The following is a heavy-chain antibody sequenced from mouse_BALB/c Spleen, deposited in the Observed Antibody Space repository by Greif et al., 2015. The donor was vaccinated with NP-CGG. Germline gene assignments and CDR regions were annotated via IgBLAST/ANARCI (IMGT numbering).Heavy chain of an antibody. CDR2: IYPGDGDT. CDR3: ARSITTATPMDY. Sequence: VQLQQSGAELVRPGSSVKISCKASGYAFSSYWMNWVKQRPGQGLEWIGQIYPGDGDTNYNGKFKGKATLTADKSSSTAYMQLSSLTSEDSAVYFCARSITTATPMDYWGQGTSVTVSS. CDR1: GYAFSSYW. J-gene: IGHJ4*01. D-gene: IGHD1-2*01. V-gene: IGHV1-80*01.